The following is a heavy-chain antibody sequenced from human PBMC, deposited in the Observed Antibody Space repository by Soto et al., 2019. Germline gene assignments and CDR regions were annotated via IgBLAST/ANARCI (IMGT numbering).Heavy chain of an antibody. CDR2: IFHSGNA. CDR1: GGSVSSGDYY. J-gene: IGHJ6*01. CDR3: ARYKDYYALDV. Sequence: PSGTLSLTCTVSGGSVSSGDYYWSWVRQPPGKGLESIGYIFHSGNAYYNPSLESRLSISVDTSNNQFSLKLTSVTAADTAEYYCARYKDYYALDVWGPRTTVTVAS. V-gene: IGHV4-30-4*01. D-gene: IGHD1-1*01.